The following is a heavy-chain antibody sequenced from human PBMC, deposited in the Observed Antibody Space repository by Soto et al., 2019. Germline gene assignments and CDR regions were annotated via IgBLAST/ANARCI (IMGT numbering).Heavy chain of an antibody. V-gene: IGHV3-30*18. CDR2: ISYDGSNK. CDR1: GFTFSSYG. CDR3: AKTPLGYCSGGSCYGDY. Sequence: QTGGSLRLSCAASGFTFSSYGMHWVRQAPGKGLEWVAVISYDGSNKYYADSVKGRFTISRDNSKNTLYLQMNSLRAEDTAVYYCAKTPLGYCSGGSCYGDYWGQGTLVTVSS. D-gene: IGHD2-15*01. J-gene: IGHJ4*02.